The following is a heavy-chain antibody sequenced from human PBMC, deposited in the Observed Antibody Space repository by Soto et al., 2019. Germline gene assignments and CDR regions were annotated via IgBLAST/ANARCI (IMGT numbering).Heavy chain of an antibody. CDR3: ASGIRSWYRPYSYYGING. Sequence: SETLSLTCAVYGGSFSGYYLSWIRQPPGQGLEGIGESNHGGSANYNPSLKRRGTISVDTSNKKCYLQLRSVVTADTAVYYCASGIRSWYRPYSYYGINGWGKGTTAPVSS. CDR1: GGSFSGYY. J-gene: IGHJ6*04. D-gene: IGHD6-13*01. V-gene: IGHV4-34*01. CDR2: SNHGGSA.